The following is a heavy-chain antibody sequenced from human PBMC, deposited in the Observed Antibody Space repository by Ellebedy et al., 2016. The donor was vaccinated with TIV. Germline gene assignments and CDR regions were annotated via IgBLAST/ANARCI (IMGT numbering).Heavy chain of an antibody. V-gene: IGHV3-48*02. J-gene: IGHJ4*02. CDR3: ARDSRGYNPSNFDY. CDR1: GFTFSDYS. D-gene: IGHD1-1*01. CDR2: ISSSSSTI. Sequence: PGGSLRLSCTASGFTFSDYSMNRVRQAPGKGLEWVSYISSSSSTIYYADSVKGRFTISRDNAKNSLYLQMNSLRDEDTAVYYCARDSRGYNPSNFDYWGQGTLVTVSS.